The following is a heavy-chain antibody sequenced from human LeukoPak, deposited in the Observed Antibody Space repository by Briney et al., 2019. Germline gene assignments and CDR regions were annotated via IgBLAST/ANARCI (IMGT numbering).Heavy chain of an antibody. D-gene: IGHD4-17*01. Sequence: PSETLSLTCAVYGGSFSGYYWSWIRQPPGKGLEWIGEINHSGSTNYNPSLKSRVTISVDTSKNQFSLKLSSVTAADTAVYYCASGKYSTVTLDYWGQGTLVTVSS. CDR1: GGSFSGYY. CDR3: ASGKYSTVTLDY. V-gene: IGHV4-34*01. J-gene: IGHJ4*02. CDR2: INHSGST.